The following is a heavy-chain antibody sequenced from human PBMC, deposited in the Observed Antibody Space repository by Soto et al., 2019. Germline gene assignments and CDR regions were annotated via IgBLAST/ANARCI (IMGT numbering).Heavy chain of an antibody. CDR3: ASEGYSSGWYGSYFGY. J-gene: IGHJ4*02. Sequence: SETLSLTCTVSGGSISSYYWSWIRQPPGKGLEWIGYIYYSGSTNYNPSLKSRVTISVDTSKNQFSLKLSSVTAADTAVYYCASEGYSSGWYGSYFGYWGQGTLVTVSS. CDR2: IYYSGST. V-gene: IGHV4-59*01. D-gene: IGHD6-19*01. CDR1: GGSISSYY.